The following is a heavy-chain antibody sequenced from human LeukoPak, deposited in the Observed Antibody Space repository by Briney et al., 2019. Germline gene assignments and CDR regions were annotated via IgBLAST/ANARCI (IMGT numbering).Heavy chain of an antibody. V-gene: IGHV3-7*03. CDR2: IKQDGSEK. CDR3: ARGRSGWFTRAYYFDY. CDR1: GFTFSSYG. D-gene: IGHD6-19*01. J-gene: IGHJ4*02. Sequence: GRSLRLSCAASGFTFSSYGMHWGRQAPGKGLEWVANIKQDGSEKYYVDSVKGRLTISRDNAKNSLYLQMNSLRAEDTAVYYCARGRSGWFTRAYYFDYWGQGTLVTVSS.